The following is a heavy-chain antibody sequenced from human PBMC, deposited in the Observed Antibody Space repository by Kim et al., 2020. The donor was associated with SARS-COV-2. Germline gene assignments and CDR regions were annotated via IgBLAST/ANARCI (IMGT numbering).Heavy chain of an antibody. Sequence: SETLSLTCTVSGGSISSSSYYWGWIRQPPGKGLEWIGSIYYSGSTYYNPSLKSRVTISVDTSKNQFSVKLSSVTAADTAVYYFARSFLWFGELLPPSWVSFYFDYWGQGTLVTVSS. CDR1: GGSISSSSYY. D-gene: IGHD3-10*01. CDR3: ARSFLWFGELLPPSWVSFYFDY. J-gene: IGHJ4*02. CDR2: IYYSGST. V-gene: IGHV4-39*01.